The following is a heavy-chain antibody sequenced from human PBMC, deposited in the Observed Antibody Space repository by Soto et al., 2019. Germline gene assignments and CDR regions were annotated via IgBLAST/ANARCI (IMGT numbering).Heavy chain of an antibody. CDR1: GFTFSDYY. J-gene: IGHJ4*02. CDR2: ISSSGSTI. D-gene: IGHD4-17*01. CDR3: ARGRTPDYGDYYGPSTEFDY. Sequence: PGGSLRLSCAASGFTFSDYYMSWIRQAPGKGLEWVSYISSSGSTIYYADSVKGRFTISRDNAKNSLYLQMNSLRAEDTAVYYCARGRTPDYGDYYGPSTEFDYWGQGTLVTVSS. V-gene: IGHV3-11*01.